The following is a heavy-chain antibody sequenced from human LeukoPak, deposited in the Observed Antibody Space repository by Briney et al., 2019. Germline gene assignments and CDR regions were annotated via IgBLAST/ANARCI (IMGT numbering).Heavy chain of an antibody. V-gene: IGHV4-59*01. D-gene: IGHD2-2*01. CDR1: GGSISSYY. CDR2: IYYSGST. Sequence: KPSETLSLTCTFSGGSISSYYWSWIRQPPGKGLEWIGHIYYSGSTNYNPSLRSRVTISVDTSKNQFSLKLSSVTAADTAVYYCAGVIGVVVPAAISPPINYYYGMDVWGQGTTVTVSS. CDR3: AGVIGVVVPAAISPPINYYYGMDV. J-gene: IGHJ6*02.